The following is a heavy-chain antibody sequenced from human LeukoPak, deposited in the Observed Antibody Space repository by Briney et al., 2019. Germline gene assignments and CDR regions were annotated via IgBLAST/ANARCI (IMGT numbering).Heavy chain of an antibody. J-gene: IGHJ4*01. V-gene: IGHV3-21*01. CDR2: ISSRSTYI. Sequence: GGSLRLSCAASGFTFSSFSMNWVRQAPGKGLEWVSSISSRSTYIYYADSVRGRFTISRDNAKNSLYLQMNSLRAEDTAVYYCARVPSDIVVVEPATPDFWGHGTLVTVSS. CDR3: ARVPSDIVVVEPATPDF. D-gene: IGHD2-15*01. CDR1: GFTFSSFS.